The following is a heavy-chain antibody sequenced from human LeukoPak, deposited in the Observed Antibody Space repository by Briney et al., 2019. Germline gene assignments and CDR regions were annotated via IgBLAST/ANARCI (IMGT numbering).Heavy chain of an antibody. CDR1: GFTVSSNY. Sequence: GGSLRLSCAASGFTVSSNYMSWVRQAPGKGLEWVSVIYSGSSTYYADSVKGRFTISRDNAKNSLYLQMNSLRVEDTAIYYCARAIATSYWGQGSLVTVSA. J-gene: IGHJ1*01. D-gene: IGHD6-13*01. CDR3: ARAIATSY. V-gene: IGHV3-53*01. CDR2: IYSGSST.